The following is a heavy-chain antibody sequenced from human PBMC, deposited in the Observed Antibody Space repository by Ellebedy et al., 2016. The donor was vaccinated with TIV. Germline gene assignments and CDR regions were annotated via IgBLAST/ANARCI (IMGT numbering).Heavy chain of an antibody. CDR2: ISSSSSTI. J-gene: IGHJ6*02. V-gene: IGHV3-48*01. CDR3: ARDDYGDYVSSYYYYGMDV. Sequence: GGSLRLXXAASGFTFSSYSMNWVRQAPGKGLEWVSYISSSSSTIYYADSVKGRFTISRDSAKNSLYLQMNSLRAEDTAVYYCARDDYGDYVSSYYYYGMDVWGQGTTVTVSS. D-gene: IGHD4-17*01. CDR1: GFTFSSYS.